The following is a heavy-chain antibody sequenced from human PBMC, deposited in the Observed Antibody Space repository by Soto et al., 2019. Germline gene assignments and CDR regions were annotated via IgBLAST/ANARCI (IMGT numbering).Heavy chain of an antibody. CDR2: IIPILGIA. V-gene: IGHV1-69*04. J-gene: IGHJ4*02. CDR1: GGTFSSYT. CDR3: ARDGIAQPARFDY. D-gene: IGHD2-2*01. Sequence: SVKVSCKASGGTFSSYTISWVRQAPGQGLEWMGRIIPILGIANYAQKFQGRVTITADKSTSTAYMELSSLRSEDTAVYYCARDGIAQPARFDYWGQGTLVTVSS.